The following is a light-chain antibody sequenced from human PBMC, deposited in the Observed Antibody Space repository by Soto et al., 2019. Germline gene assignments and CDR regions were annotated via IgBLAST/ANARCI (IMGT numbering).Light chain of an antibody. Sequence: ILMTRSTSYQSAYVRSSHFITSRASQGISTYLDWYQQRAGKASKLLIYAASSLESGVPSRFSGSGSGTDFTLTISSLQPEDFATYYCQQSYSTPLTFGQGTKV. CDR3: QQSYSTPLT. V-gene: IGKV1-39*01. CDR1: QGISTY. CDR2: AAS. J-gene: IGKJ1*01.